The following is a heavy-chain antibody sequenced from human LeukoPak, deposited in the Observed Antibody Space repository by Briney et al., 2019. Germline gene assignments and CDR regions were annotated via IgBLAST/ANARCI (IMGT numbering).Heavy chain of an antibody. V-gene: IGHV4-59*01. CDR2: IYYRGST. Sequence: PSETLSLTCNVSGGSISSDYWSWIRQPPGKGQEWIGYIYYRGSTNYNPSLKSRVTISVDTSKNQFSLKLSSVTAADTAVYYCARLSGYSSGHYYSDYWGQGTLVTVSS. CDR1: GGSISSDY. J-gene: IGHJ4*02. CDR3: ARLSGYSSGHYYSDY. D-gene: IGHD3-22*01.